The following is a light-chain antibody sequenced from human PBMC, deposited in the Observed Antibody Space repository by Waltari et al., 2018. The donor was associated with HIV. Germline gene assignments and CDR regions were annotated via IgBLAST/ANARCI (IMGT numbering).Light chain of an antibody. Sequence: DIQMTQSPSSVSASVGDRVTITCQATQDITNSLNWYQQKPGKAPKLLIYHASSLETGVPSRFSGGGSGTDFTFTISDLQPEDTATYFCLQHDEFPYTFGQGTKLQIK. J-gene: IGKJ2*01. CDR2: HAS. CDR1: QDITNS. V-gene: IGKV1-33*01. CDR3: LQHDEFPYT.